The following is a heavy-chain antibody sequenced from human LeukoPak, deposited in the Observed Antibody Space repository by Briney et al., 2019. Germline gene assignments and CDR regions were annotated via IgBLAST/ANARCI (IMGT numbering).Heavy chain of an antibody. V-gene: IGHV4-61*02. D-gene: IGHD5/OR15-5a*01. CDR1: CGSISSGSYY. J-gene: IGHJ5*02. CDR3: ARDRVSHWFDP. CDR2: IYTSGST. Sequence: PSQTLSLTCTVSCGSISSGSYYWSWIRQPAGKGLEWIGRIYTSGSTNYNPSLKSRVTISVDTSKNQFSLKLSSVTAADTAVYYCARDRVSHWFDPWGQGTLVTVSS.